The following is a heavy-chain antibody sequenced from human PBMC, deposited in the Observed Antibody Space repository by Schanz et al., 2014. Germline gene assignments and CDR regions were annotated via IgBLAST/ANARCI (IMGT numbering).Heavy chain of an antibody. Sequence: EVQLLESGGGLVQPGGSLRLSCATSGFSFSSYAINWVRQAPGKGLEWVSEISGSGASTYYADSVKGRFTISRDNSNKTVDLQMNSLRAEETAVYYGARPPHYSSGYYPFDDWGQGTLVAVSA. J-gene: IGHJ4*02. V-gene: IGHV3-23*01. CDR3: ARPPHYSSGYYPFDD. CDR1: GFSFSSYA. CDR2: ISGSGAST. D-gene: IGHD3-22*01.